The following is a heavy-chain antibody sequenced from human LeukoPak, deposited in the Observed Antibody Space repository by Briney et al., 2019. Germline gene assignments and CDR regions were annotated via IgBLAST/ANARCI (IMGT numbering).Heavy chain of an antibody. Sequence: PSETLSLTCTASGGASRSYYWSWIRQPPGKGLEWIGYIYDSGSTNYNPSLKSRVTISVDTSKNQFSLKLTSVTAADTAVYYCARGKWGYHFDSWGQGTLVTVSS. CDR3: ARGKWGYHFDS. D-gene: IGHD3-16*01. V-gene: IGHV4-59*01. CDR1: GGASRSYY. J-gene: IGHJ4*02. CDR2: IYDSGST.